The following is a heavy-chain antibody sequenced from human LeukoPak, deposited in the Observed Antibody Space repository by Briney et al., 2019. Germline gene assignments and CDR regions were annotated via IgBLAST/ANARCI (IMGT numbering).Heavy chain of an antibody. CDR2: ISSSSSYI. Sequence: GGSLRLSCVASGFTFSTYSMNWVRQAPGKGLEWVSSISSSSSYIYYADSVKGRFTISRDNAKNSLYLQMNSLRAEDTAVYYCARGCDRASCPYYFDSWAQGTLVTVSS. D-gene: IGHD4/OR15-4a*01. CDR3: ARGCDRASCPYYFDS. CDR1: GFTFSTYS. V-gene: IGHV3-21*01. J-gene: IGHJ4*02.